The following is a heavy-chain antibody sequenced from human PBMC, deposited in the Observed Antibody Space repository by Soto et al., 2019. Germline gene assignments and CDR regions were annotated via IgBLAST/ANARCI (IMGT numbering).Heavy chain of an antibody. D-gene: IGHD5-18*01. Sequence: ASVKVSCKASGFTFTSSAMQWVRQARGQRLEWIGWIVVGSGNTNYAQKFQERVTITRDMSTSTAYMELSSLRSEDTAEYYGAAERGPNTARAPWGQGTRVTVSS. V-gene: IGHV1-58*02. CDR3: AAERGPNTARAP. J-gene: IGHJ3*01. CDR2: IVVGSGNT. CDR1: GFTFTSSA.